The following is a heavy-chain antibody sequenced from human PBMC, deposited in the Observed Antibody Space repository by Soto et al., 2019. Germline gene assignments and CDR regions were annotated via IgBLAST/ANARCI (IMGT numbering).Heavy chain of an antibody. D-gene: IGHD2-2*01. CDR3: ARHSSWPSHYYHMDV. V-gene: IGHV5-51*01. Sequence: GESLKISCKGSGFTFTSYWIAWVRQMPGKGLEWMGIIYPADSDTRYSPSFQGQVTISVDKSISTAYLQWSSLKASDTAIYYCARHSSWPSHYYHMDVWGKGTTVTVSS. J-gene: IGHJ6*03. CDR1: GFTFTSYW. CDR2: IYPADSDT.